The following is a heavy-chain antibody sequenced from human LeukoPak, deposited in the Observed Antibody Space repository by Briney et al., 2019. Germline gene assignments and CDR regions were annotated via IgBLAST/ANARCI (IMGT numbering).Heavy chain of an antibody. CDR3: ARASGPFDF. V-gene: IGHV3-33*01. J-gene: IGHJ4*02. Sequence: GGSLRLSCAASGFIFSTYGLHWVRQAPGKGLEWVAVIFSDRYTKYYAASVKDRFTISRDNSRNTLYLHMNSLIPGDTGVYYCARASGPFDFWGQGTLLTVSS. CDR1: GFIFSTYG. D-gene: IGHD3-10*01. CDR2: IFSDRYTK.